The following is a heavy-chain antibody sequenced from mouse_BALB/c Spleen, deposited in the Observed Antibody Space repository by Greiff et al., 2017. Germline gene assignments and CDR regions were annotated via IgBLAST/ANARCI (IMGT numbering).Heavy chain of an antibody. J-gene: IGHJ2*01. D-gene: IGHD1-1*02. CDR3: TRVYGVH. Sequence: QVQLKESGAELVRPGASVTLSCKASGYTFTDYEMHWVKQTPVHGLEWIGAIDPETGGTAYNQKFKGKATLTADKSSSTAYMELRSLTSEDSAVYYCTRVYGVHWGQGTTLTVSS. V-gene: IGHV1-15*01. CDR1: GYTFTDYE. CDR2: IDPETGGT.